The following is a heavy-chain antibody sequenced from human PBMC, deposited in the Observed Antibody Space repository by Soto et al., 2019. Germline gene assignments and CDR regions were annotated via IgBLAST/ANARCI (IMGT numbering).Heavy chain of an antibody. V-gene: IGHV3-9*01. Sequence: EVQLVESGGGLVQPGRSLRLSCAASGFTFDDYAMHWVRQAPGKGLEWVSGISWNSGSIGYADSVKGRFTISRDNAKNSLYLQMNSLRAEDTALYYCAKDLNVLLWFGELSSEHYYYYYMDVWGKGTTVTVS. CDR2: ISWNSGSI. CDR1: GFTFDDYA. CDR3: AKDLNVLLWFGELSSEHYYYYYMDV. D-gene: IGHD3-10*01. J-gene: IGHJ6*03.